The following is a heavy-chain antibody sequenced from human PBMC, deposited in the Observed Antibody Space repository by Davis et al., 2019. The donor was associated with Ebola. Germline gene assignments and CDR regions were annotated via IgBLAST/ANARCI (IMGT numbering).Heavy chain of an antibody. D-gene: IGHD6-19*01. CDR3: AREGGTSGRCGWFDS. Sequence: PGGSLRPSCAPSEFTSRTSIIHWVRQAPGKGLEWVSAMSYDGFSKYYADSVKGRFTISRDSTKNTVDLQMDSLSLEDTGLYYCAREGGTSGRCGWFDSWGQGTLVTVSS. V-gene: IGHV3-30-3*01. J-gene: IGHJ5*01. CDR2: MSYDGFSK. CDR1: EFTSRTSI.